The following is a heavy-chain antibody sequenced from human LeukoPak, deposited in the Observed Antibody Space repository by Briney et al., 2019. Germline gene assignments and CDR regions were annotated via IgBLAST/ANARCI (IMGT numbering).Heavy chain of an antibody. J-gene: IGHJ4*02. CDR2: ISGSGSNT. V-gene: IGHV3-23*01. CDR3: AKERATTTTFDY. D-gene: IGHD4-17*01. Sequence: ETLSLTCSVSGASTRSSTYYWGWIRQPPGKGLEWVSLISGSGSNTYYADSVKGRFTISRDNSKNTLYLQMNSLRVEDTAVYYCAKERATTTTFDYWGQGTLVTVSS. CDR1: GASTRSSTYY.